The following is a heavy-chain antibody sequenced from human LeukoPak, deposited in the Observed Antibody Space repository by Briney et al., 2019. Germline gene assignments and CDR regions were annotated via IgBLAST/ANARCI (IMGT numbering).Heavy chain of an antibody. Sequence: SETLSLTCAVYGGSFSGYYWSWIRQPPGKGLGWIGEINHSGSTNYNPSLKSRVTISVDTSKNQFSLKLSSVTAADTAVYYCAREHHSYGFGKAKREYYYGMDVWGQGTTVTVSS. V-gene: IGHV4-34*01. CDR1: GGSFSGYY. CDR2: INHSGST. D-gene: IGHD5-18*01. J-gene: IGHJ6*02. CDR3: AREHHSYGFGKAKREYYYGMDV.